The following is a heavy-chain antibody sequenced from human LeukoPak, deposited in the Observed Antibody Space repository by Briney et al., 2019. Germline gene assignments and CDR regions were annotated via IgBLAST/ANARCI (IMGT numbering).Heavy chain of an antibody. Sequence: GGSLRFSCAASGFTFSSYRMSWVRQAPGKELEWVANIKQDGSEKYYVDSVKGRFTISRDNAKNSLYLQMNSLRAEDTAVYYCARGKEYYGSGKDWGQGTLVTVSS. CDR3: ARGKEYYGSGKD. J-gene: IGHJ4*02. D-gene: IGHD3-10*01. V-gene: IGHV3-7*01. CDR2: IKQDGSEK. CDR1: GFTFSSYR.